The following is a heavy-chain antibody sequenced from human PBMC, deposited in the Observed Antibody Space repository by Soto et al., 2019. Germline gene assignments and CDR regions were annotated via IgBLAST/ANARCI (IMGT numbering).Heavy chain of an antibody. J-gene: IGHJ4*02. Sequence: QVQLQQWGAGLLKPSETLSLTCAVYGGSFSGYYWSWIRQPPGKGLEWIGEINQSGSTNYNPSLNSRVTISVDTSKNQFSLKLSSVTAADTAVYYCAARELRKYFDYWGQGTLVTVSS. CDR1: GGSFSGYY. CDR2: INQSGST. D-gene: IGHD1-26*01. CDR3: AARELRKYFDY. V-gene: IGHV4-34*01.